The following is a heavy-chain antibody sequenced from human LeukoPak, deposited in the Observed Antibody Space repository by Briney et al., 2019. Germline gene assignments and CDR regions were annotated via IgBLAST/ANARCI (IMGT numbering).Heavy chain of an antibody. CDR2: IKRDGSEK. Sequence: GGSLRLSCAASGFTFRSYWMSWVRQAPGKGLEWVANIKRDGSEKYYVDSVKGRFTISRDNAKNSLYLQMNSLRAEDTGVYYCAREQPYYYDSSGTALMAEIKYYFDYWGQGTLVTVSS. V-gene: IGHV3-7*01. CDR1: GFTFRSYW. D-gene: IGHD3-22*01. CDR3: AREQPYYYDSSGTALMAEIKYYFDY. J-gene: IGHJ4*02.